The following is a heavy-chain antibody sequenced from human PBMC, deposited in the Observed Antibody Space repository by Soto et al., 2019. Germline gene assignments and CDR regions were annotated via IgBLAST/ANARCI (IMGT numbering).Heavy chain of an antibody. V-gene: IGHV3-23*01. J-gene: IGHJ4*02. CDR1: GFTFSSYA. Sequence: EVQLLQSGGGLVQPGGSLRLSCVASGFTFSSYAMNWVRQAPGKGPEWVSSISATGGSAYYADSVKGRFTISRDNSKNTLYLPMDSLRADDTAVYYCARDRGYSGYDREVFDFWGQGTLVTVSS. D-gene: IGHD5-12*01. CDR2: ISATGGSA. CDR3: ARDRGYSGYDREVFDF.